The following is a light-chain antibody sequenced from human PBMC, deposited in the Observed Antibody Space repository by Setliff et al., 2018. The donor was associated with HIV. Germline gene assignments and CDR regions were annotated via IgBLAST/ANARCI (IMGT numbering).Light chain of an antibody. CDR3: QQRSSWPPRFS. CDR1: QSITKY. CDR2: DAS. Sequence: EVVLTQFPATLSLSPGERATLSCRASQSITKYLAWYQQKPGQAPRLLIYDASNRATGIPARFSGSGFGTDFTLTINSLESEDFAVYYCQQRSSWPPRFSFGGGTKVDIK. V-gene: IGKV3-11*01. J-gene: IGKJ4*01.